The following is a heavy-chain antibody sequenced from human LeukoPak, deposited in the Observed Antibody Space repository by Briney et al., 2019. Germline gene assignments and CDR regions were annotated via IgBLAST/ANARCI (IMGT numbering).Heavy chain of an antibody. J-gene: IGHJ4*02. CDR1: GGSMRGFY. D-gene: IGHD3-10*01. CDR2: FYYSRDT. Sequence: SETLSLTCTVSGGSMRGFYWSWIRQPPGKGLEWIGYFYYSRDTNYNPALKSRVTISVDTSKNQFSLEVNSLTAADTAVYYCARDSVGLWFGEPHSFDYWGQGTLVTVSS. CDR3: ARDSVGLWFGEPHSFDY. V-gene: IGHV4-59*01.